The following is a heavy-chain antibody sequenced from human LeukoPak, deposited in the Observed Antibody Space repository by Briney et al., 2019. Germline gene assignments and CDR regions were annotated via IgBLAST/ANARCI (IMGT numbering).Heavy chain of an antibody. CDR3: AKDPESRRTFDY. J-gene: IGHJ4*02. CDR2: ISGSGGRT. V-gene: IGHV3-23*01. Sequence: GGSLRLSCAAAGFTFSSYAMSWVRQAPGKGLEWVSAISGSGGRTYYADSVKGRFTISRDNSKNTLYLQMNSLRAEDTAVYYCAKDPESRRTFDYWGQGTLVTVSS. CDR1: GFTFSSYA. D-gene: IGHD1-14*01.